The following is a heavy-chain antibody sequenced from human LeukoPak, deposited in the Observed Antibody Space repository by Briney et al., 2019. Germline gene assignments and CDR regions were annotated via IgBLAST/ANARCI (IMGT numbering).Heavy chain of an antibody. D-gene: IGHD3-9*01. Sequence: PSETLSLTCAVYGGSFSGYYWSWVRQPPGKGLEWIGEINHSGSTNYNPSLKSRVTISVDTSKNQFSLKLSSVTAADTAVYYCAVDWLLPDYWGQGTLVTVSS. V-gene: IGHV4-34*01. CDR1: GGSFSGYY. CDR2: INHSGST. J-gene: IGHJ4*02. CDR3: AVDWLLPDY.